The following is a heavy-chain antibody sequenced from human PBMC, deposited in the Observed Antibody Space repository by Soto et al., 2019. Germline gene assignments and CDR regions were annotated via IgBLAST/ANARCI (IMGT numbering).Heavy chain of an antibody. CDR3: ARDPYSSWTFDY. J-gene: IGHJ4*02. Sequence: GGSLRLSCAASGFTFSSYGMHWVRQAPGKGLEWVAVIWYDGSNKYYADSVKGRFTISRDNSKNTLYLQMNSLRAEDTAVYYCARDPYSSWTFDYWGQGTLVTVPQ. CDR2: IWYDGSNK. D-gene: IGHD6-13*01. V-gene: IGHV3-33*01. CDR1: GFTFSSYG.